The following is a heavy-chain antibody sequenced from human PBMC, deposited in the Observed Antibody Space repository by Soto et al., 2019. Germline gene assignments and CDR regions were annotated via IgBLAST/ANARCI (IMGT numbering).Heavy chain of an antibody. Sequence: SETLSLTCSVSGVSIRSYFCSWIRQAPGRGLEWIGYTYHRGSTNYSPSLRSRVAISLDTSENQFSLKVSSVTAADTAVYYCARIGGYHGPLDYWGQGTPVTVSS. J-gene: IGHJ4*02. V-gene: IGHV4-59*01. CDR2: TYHRGST. CDR3: ARIGGYHGPLDY. D-gene: IGHD6-25*01. CDR1: GVSIRSYF.